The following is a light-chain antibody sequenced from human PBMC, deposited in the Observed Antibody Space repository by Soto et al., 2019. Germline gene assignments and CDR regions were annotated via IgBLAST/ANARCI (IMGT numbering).Light chain of an antibody. V-gene: IGKV3-11*01. Sequence: EVVLTQSPATLSLSPGERATLSCRASQNVYRYLAWYQQKPGQAPRRLIYDASSRATGVPARFSGGESRTDFPLTISSLEPEDFAVYYCQQLANWQTFGQGTTVEIK. CDR3: QQLANWQT. CDR2: DAS. J-gene: IGKJ1*01. CDR1: QNVYRY.